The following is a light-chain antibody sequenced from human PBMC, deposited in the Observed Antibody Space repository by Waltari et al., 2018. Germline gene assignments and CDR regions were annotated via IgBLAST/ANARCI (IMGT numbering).Light chain of an antibody. Sequence: QSVLTQPPSVSGAPGQRVTISCTGSSSNIGAGYDVHWYQQLPGTAPKLLIYADSNRPSGVPDRFAGSKSSPTASLAITGFQAEDETDYYCQSYDSSLSDVVFGGGTKLTVL. CDR2: ADS. CDR3: QSYDSSLSDVV. V-gene: IGLV1-40*01. CDR1: SSNIGAGYD. J-gene: IGLJ2*01.